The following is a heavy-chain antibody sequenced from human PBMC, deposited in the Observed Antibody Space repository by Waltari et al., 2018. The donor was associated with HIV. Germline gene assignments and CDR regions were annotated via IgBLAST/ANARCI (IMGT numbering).Heavy chain of an antibody. D-gene: IGHD1-26*01. CDR3: ARHALRVGAAYWNFDL. J-gene: IGHJ2*01. Sequence: LQLQESGPGLVKPSEALSLPCTAPGGSVRSSGYYSGWIRQPPGKGLEWVGKIYYTGRAYYNPSLKSRVTISVDTSKNQFSLKVTSVTAADTAVYYCARHALRVGAAYWNFDLWGRGTLVTVSS. CDR1: GGSVRSSGYY. V-gene: IGHV4-39*01. CDR2: IYYTGRA.